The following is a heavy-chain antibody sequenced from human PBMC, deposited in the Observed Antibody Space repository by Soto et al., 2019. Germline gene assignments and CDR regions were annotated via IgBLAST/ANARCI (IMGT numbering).Heavy chain of an antibody. D-gene: IGHD1-7*01. CDR3: ARGSNRSWNYQNYYYYYGMDV. V-gene: IGHV4-31*03. Sequence: SETLSLTCTVSGGSISSGGYYWSWIRQHPGKGLEWIGYIYYSGSTYYNPSLKSRVTISVDTSKNQFSLKLSSVTAADTAVYYCARGSNRSWNYQNYYYYYGMDVWGQGTTVTVSS. CDR2: IYYSGST. CDR1: GGSISSGGYY. J-gene: IGHJ6*02.